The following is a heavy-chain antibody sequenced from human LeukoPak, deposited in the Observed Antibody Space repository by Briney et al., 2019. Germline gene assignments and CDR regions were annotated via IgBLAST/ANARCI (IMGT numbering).Heavy chain of an antibody. CDR2: TSYDGSHI. V-gene: IGHV3-30*04. D-gene: IGHD2-15*01. J-gene: IGHJ4*02. CDR3: ARGRDYCSDY. Sequence: GGSLRLSCAASGFTFSSYAMHWVRQAPGKGLEWVAVTSYDGSHIYYPDSVKGRFTISRGNPKNTLYLQMNSLGPEDTALYYCARGRDYCSDYWGQGTLVTVSS. CDR1: GFTFSSYA.